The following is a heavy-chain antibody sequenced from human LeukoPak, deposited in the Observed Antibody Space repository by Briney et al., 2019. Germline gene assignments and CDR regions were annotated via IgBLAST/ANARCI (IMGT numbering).Heavy chain of an antibody. CDR3: ARDLRVVITGSFDS. V-gene: IGHV3-30-3*01. D-gene: IGHD3-22*01. CDR1: GFTFSSYA. CDR2: ISYDGSNE. Sequence: GGSLRLSCAASGFTFSSYAMHWVRQAPGKGLEWVAVISYDGSNEYYADSVKGRFTISRDNAKNSLYLQMNSLRAEDTALYYCARDLRVVITGSFDSWGQGTLVTVSS. J-gene: IGHJ4*02.